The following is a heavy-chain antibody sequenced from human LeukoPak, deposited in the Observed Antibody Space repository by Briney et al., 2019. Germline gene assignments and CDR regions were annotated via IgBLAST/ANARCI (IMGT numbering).Heavy chain of an antibody. D-gene: IGHD6-19*01. J-gene: IGHJ4*02. CDR1: GFTFSSYG. V-gene: IGHV3-30*18. CDR3: AKDQGLAVAGLDYFDY. CDR2: ISYDGSNK. Sequence: GGSLRLSCAASGFTFSSYGMHWVRQAPGKGLEWVAVISYDGSNKYYADSVKGRFTISRDNSKNTLYLQMNSLRAEDTAVYYCAKDQGLAVAGLDYFDYWGQGTLVTVSS.